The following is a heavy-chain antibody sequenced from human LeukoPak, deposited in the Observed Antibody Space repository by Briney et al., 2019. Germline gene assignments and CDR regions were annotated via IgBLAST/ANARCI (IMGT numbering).Heavy chain of an antibody. V-gene: IGHV3-33*06. CDR2: IWYDGSNK. J-gene: IGHJ6*03. Sequence: PGGSLRLSCAASGFTFSSYGMHWVRQAPGRGLGWVAVIWYDGSNKYYADSVKGRFTISRDNSKNTLYLQMNSLRAEDTAVYYCAKDRYGSETYYMDVWGKGTTVTVSS. CDR1: GFTFSSYG. CDR3: AKDRYGSETYYMDV. D-gene: IGHD3-10*01.